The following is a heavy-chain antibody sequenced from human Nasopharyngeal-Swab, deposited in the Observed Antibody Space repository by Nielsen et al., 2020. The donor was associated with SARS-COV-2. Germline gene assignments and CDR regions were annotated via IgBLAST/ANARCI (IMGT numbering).Heavy chain of an antibody. Sequence: SETLSLTCAVSGVFISRGGAYWSWLRQPPGKGLEGIGYIYYSGDTNYNPALQSRVSISADTSRNQCSLKLTSVTAADTAVYYCARTLYDIVTDQYEGYDTWGPGILVTVSS. CDR2: IYYSGDT. CDR1: GVFISRGGAY. J-gene: IGHJ5*02. CDR3: ARTLYDIVTDQYEGYDT. D-gene: IGHD3-9*01. V-gene: IGHV4-30-4*08.